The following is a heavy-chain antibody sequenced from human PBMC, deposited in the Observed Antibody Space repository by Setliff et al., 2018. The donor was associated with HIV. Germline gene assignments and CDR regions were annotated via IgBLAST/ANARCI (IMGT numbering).Heavy chain of an antibody. J-gene: IGHJ6*02. D-gene: IGHD6-13*01. Sequence: PSETLSLTCTVSGASISSSSYYWGWIRQPPGKGLEWIGSFHYSGSTSYNPSLRSRVTISVDTSRKQFSLKLNSVTAADTAMYYCAREDGSSWSYDRFYYYGLDVWGQGTTVTVSS. CDR3: AREDGSSWSYDRFYYYGLDV. V-gene: IGHV4-39*07. CDR1: GASISSSSYY. CDR2: FHYSGST.